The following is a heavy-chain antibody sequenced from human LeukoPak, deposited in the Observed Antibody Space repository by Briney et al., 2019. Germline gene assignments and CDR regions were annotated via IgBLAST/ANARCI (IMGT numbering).Heavy chain of an antibody. CDR3: ASSYGGNSRGDAFDI. Sequence: ASVKVSCKASGYTFTGYYVHWVRQAPGQGLEWMGWINPNSGGTNYAQKFQGRVTMTRDTSTSTVYMELSSLRSEDTAVYYCASSYGGNSRGDAFDIWGQGTMVTVSS. V-gene: IGHV1-2*02. CDR1: GYTFTGYY. J-gene: IGHJ3*02. D-gene: IGHD4-23*01. CDR2: INPNSGGT.